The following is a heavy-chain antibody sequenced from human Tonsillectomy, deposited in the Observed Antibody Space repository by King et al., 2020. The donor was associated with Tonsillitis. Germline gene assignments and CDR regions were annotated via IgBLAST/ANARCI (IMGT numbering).Heavy chain of an antibody. D-gene: IGHD1-26*01. V-gene: IGHV4-38-2*01. Sequence: VQLQESGPGLVKPSETLSLTCAVSGYSISSVYYWGWIRQPPGKGLEWIGSIYHSGSTYYNPSLKSRVTISVDTSKNQFSLKLSSVTAADTAVYYCARGQNSGSYIYYFDYWGQGTLVTVSS. CDR2: IYHSGST. J-gene: IGHJ4*02. CDR1: GYSISSVYY. CDR3: ARGQNSGSYIYYFDY.